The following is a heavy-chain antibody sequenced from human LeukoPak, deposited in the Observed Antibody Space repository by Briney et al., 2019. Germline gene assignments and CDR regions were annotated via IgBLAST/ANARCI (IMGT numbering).Heavy chain of an antibody. J-gene: IGHJ4*02. Sequence: PGGSLRLSCVASGFTFNNYAMNWVRQPPGKGPEWISHINAVSGAIYYANSVRGRFTISRDTARNFLYLQMNSLRGEDTAVYYCARDLRWSSDYWGQGTQVTVSS. D-gene: IGHD4-23*01. V-gene: IGHV3-48*01. CDR1: GFTFNNYA. CDR3: ARDLRWSSDY. CDR2: INAVSGAI.